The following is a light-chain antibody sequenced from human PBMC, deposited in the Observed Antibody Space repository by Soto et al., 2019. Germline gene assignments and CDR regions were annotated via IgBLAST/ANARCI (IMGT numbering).Light chain of an antibody. J-gene: IGLJ2*01. V-gene: IGLV2-14*03. CDR3: SAYTSTNTLV. Sequence: QSVLTQPASVSGSPGQSITISCTGSSSDVGGYNSVSWYQQHPDKAPQLMIFDVSNRPSGISDRFSGSKSGNTDSLTISGLQAEDEGDYYCSAYTSTNTLVFGGGTKLTVL. CDR1: SSDVGGYNS. CDR2: DVS.